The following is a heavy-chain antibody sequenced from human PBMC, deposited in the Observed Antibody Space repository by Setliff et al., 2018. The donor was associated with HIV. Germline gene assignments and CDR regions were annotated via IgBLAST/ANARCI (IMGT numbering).Heavy chain of an antibody. Sequence: PSETLSLTCTVSGGSTSGYYWNWIRQSPGKGLEWIGCVFYSGSAKYNPSLKSRVTMSSDTSKNQFSLKLNSVTPADTAVYYCASASIAAAGTGVRSRHFDFWGQGTLVTVSS. CDR3: ASASIAAAGTGVRSRHFDF. D-gene: IGHD6-13*01. CDR1: GGSTSGYY. V-gene: IGHV4-59*01. CDR2: VFYSGSA. J-gene: IGHJ4*02.